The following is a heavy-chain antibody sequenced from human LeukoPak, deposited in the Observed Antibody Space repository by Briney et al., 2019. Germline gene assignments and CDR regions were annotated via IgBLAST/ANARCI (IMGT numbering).Heavy chain of an antibody. V-gene: IGHV7-4-1*02. CDR2: INTNTGNP. Sequence: ASVKVSCKASGYTFTIYPINWERQAPGQGLEWMGWINTNTGNPTYAQGFTGRFVFSLDTSVTTAYLQISSLKAEDTAVYYCARAYQPLGGLSFPDSWGQGTLVTVSS. D-gene: IGHD3-16*02. CDR1: GYTFTIYP. CDR3: ARAYQPLGGLSFPDS. J-gene: IGHJ5*01.